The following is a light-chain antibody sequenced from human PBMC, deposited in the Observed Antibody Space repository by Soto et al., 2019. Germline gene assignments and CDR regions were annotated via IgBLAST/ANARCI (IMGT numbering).Light chain of an antibody. CDR2: PAS. CDR1: QGIRND. V-gene: IGKV1-6*01. J-gene: IGKJ1*01. Sequence: AIQMTQSPSSLSASVGDRVTITCRASQGIRNDLGWYQQKPGKAPKLLIYPASSLQSRVPSRFSGSGSGTDFTLTISSLQPEDFATYYCLQDYNYPRTFGQGTKVEIK. CDR3: LQDYNYPRT.